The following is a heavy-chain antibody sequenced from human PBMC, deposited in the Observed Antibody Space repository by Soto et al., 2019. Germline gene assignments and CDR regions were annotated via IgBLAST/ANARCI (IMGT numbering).Heavy chain of an antibody. Sequence: EVQLVESGGGLVQPGGSLRLSCAASGFIFSSHWMHWVRQAPGKGLVWVSRLNSDGSDTKYADSVKGRFTISRDNAKNTLYLQRNSLRAEDTAVYYCARAQWSDIPAAAYDYWGQGTLVTVSS. CDR3: ARAQWSDIPAAAYDY. CDR2: LNSDGSDT. J-gene: IGHJ4*02. D-gene: IGHD6-25*01. V-gene: IGHV3-74*01. CDR1: GFIFSSHW.